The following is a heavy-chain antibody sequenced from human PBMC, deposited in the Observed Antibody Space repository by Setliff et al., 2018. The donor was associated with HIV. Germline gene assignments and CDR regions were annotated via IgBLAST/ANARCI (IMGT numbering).Heavy chain of an antibody. CDR3: ARDGYDGGWYPGDH. CDR1: GYIFTSYW. CDR2: IYPGDSNV. D-gene: IGHD6-19*01. J-gene: IGHJ4*02. V-gene: IGHV5-51*01. Sequence: PGESLKISCKASGYIFTSYWIAWVRHIPGKGLEWMGIIYPGDSNVKYSPSFQGQVTVSVDKATNTAFLQWRNLKASDTAIYYCARDGYDGGWYPGDHWGQGTLVTVSS.